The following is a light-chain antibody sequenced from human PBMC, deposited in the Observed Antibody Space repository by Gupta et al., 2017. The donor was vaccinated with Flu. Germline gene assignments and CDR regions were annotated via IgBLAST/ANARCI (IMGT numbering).Light chain of an antibody. CDR3: QVWDSSSAHPVV. CDR1: NIGTKS. Sequence: GNNIGTKSVHWYQQRPGQAPVLVVYDDTDRPSGIPARFSGSNSGNTATLTIVRVEAGDEADYYCQVWDSSSAHPVVFGGGTNLPVL. CDR2: DDT. J-gene: IGLJ2*01. V-gene: IGLV3-21*02.